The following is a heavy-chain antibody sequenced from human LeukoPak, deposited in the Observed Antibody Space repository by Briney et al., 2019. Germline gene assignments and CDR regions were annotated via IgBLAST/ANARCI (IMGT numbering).Heavy chain of an antibody. CDR3: ARIYSSSWFLNWFDP. CDR2: IYYSGST. J-gene: IGHJ5*02. V-gene: IGHV4-59*08. CDR1: GGSISSYY. Sequence: SETLSLTCTVSGGSISSYYWSWIRQPPGKGLEWIGYIYYSGSTNYNPSLKSRVTISVDTSKNQFSLRLSSVTAADTAVYYCARIYSSSWFLNWFDPWGQGTLVTVSS. D-gene: IGHD6-13*01.